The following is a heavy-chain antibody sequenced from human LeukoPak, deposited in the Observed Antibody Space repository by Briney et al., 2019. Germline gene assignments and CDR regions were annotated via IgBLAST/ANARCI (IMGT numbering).Heavy chain of an antibody. V-gene: IGHV1-8*01. CDR3: ARGSSLQWESLTN. J-gene: IGHJ4*02. CDR1: GYTFTSYD. D-gene: IGHD1-26*01. Sequence: GASVKVSCKASGYTFTSYDINWVRQATGQGLEWMGWMNPNSGNTGYAQKFQGRVTMTRNTSISTAYMEPSSLRSEDTAVYYCARGSSLQWESLTNWSQGTLVTVPS. CDR2: MNPNSGNT.